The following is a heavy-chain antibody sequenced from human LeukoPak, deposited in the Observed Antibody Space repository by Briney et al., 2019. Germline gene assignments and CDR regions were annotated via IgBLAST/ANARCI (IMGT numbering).Heavy chain of an antibody. J-gene: IGHJ5*02. CDR2: IYNSGST. CDR1: GDSISKSRHF. V-gene: IGHV4-39*07. Sequence: SETLSFTCNVSGDSISKSRHFWAWIRQSPGRGLEWIGYIYNSGSTYYNPSLKSRVTISVDTSKNQFSLSLGSVTAADTAVYYCARWGTYASTSNWFDPWGQGTLVTVSS. CDR3: ARWGTYASTSNWFDP. D-gene: IGHD2-2*01.